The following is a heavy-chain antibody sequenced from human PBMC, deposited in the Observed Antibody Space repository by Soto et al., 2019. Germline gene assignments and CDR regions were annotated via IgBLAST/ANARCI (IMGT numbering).Heavy chain of an antibody. D-gene: IGHD4-4*01. V-gene: IGHV4-39*01. CDR1: GGSISSSSYY. CDR3: ASAQEYSNYDY. Sequence: SETLSLTCTVSGGSISSSSYYWGWIRQPPGKGLEWIGSIYYSGSTYYNPSLKSRFTISRDNSKNTLYLQMNSLRAEDTAVYYCASAQEYSNYDYWGQGTLVTVSS. J-gene: IGHJ4*02. CDR2: IYYSGST.